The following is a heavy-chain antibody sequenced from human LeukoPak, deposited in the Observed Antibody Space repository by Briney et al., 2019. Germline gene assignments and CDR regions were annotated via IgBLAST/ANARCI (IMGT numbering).Heavy chain of an antibody. D-gene: IGHD4-17*01. Sequence: PGGSLRLSCAASGFTSSSYAMHWVRQAPGKGLEWVAVISYDGSNKYYADSVKGRFTISRDNSKNTLYLQMNSLRAEDTAVYYCARVPNYGDRDSYGMDVWGQGTTVTVSS. J-gene: IGHJ6*02. CDR3: ARVPNYGDRDSYGMDV. CDR2: ISYDGSNK. V-gene: IGHV3-30-3*01. CDR1: GFTSSSYA.